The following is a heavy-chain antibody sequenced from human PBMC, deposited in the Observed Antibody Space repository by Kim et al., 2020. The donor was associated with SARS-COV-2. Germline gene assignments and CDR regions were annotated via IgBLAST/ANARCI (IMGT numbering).Heavy chain of an antibody. CDR3: ATDLDYGDLPGY. Sequence: GGSLRLSCAASGFTFSSYAMSWVRQAPGKGLEWVSAISGSGGSTYYADSVKGRFTISRDNSKNTLYLQMNSLRAEDTAVYYCATDLDYGDLPGYWGQGTLVTVSS. CDR1: GFTFSSYA. J-gene: IGHJ4*02. D-gene: IGHD4-17*01. CDR2: ISGSGGST. V-gene: IGHV3-23*01.